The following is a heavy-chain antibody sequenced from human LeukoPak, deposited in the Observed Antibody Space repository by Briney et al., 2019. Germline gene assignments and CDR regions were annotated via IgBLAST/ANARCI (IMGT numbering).Heavy chain of an antibody. D-gene: IGHD6-19*01. J-gene: IGHJ4*02. Sequence: SVKVSCKASGGTFSSYAITWVRQAPGQGLEWMGGIIPIFGTANYAQKFQGRVTITADESTSTAYMELSSLRSEDTAVYYCARTRSGWYYFDYWGQGTLVTVSS. CDR3: ARTRSGWYYFDY. CDR1: GGTFSSYA. V-gene: IGHV1-69*13. CDR2: IIPIFGTA.